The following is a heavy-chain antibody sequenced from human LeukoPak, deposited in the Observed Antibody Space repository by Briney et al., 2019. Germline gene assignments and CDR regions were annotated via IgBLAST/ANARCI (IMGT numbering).Heavy chain of an antibody. CDR2: INPNSGGT. CDR3: ARDLRIAAAGTRFNWFDP. J-gene: IGHJ5*02. Sequence: ASVSVSCKASGYTFTGYYMHWVRQAPGQGVEWMGWINPNSGGTNYAQKFQGRVTMTRDTSISTAYMELSRLRSDDTAVYYCARDLRIAAAGTRFNWFDPWGQGTLVTVSS. V-gene: IGHV1-2*02. D-gene: IGHD6-13*01. CDR1: GYTFTGYY.